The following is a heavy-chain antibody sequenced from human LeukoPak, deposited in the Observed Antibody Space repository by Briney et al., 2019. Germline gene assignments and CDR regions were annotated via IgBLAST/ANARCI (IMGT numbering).Heavy chain of an antibody. Sequence: GGSLRLSCAASGLTFSSYAMNWVRQAPGKGLEWVSGISGSGGSTYYADSVKGRFTISRDNSKNTLYLQMNSLRAEDTAVYYCARDGYYDSSGSPFPDYWGQGTLVTVSS. J-gene: IGHJ4*02. D-gene: IGHD3-22*01. CDR3: ARDGYYDSSGSPFPDY. V-gene: IGHV3-23*01. CDR1: GLTFSSYA. CDR2: ISGSGGST.